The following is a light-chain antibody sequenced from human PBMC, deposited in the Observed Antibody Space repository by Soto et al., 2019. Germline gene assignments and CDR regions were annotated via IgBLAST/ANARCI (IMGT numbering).Light chain of an antibody. Sequence: EIVLTQSPGTLSLSPGERATLSCRASQSVNGNYLTWYQQKPGQAPRLLIYGASSRATGIPDRFSGSGSGTDFTLTISRLEPEDFAVYYGQQYGSSFRYTFGQGTKLEIK. CDR2: GAS. CDR1: QSVNGNY. CDR3: QQYGSSFRYT. J-gene: IGKJ2*01. V-gene: IGKV3-20*01.